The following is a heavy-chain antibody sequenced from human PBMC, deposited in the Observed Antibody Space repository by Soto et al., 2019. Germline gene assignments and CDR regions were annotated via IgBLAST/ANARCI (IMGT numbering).Heavy chain of an antibody. V-gene: IGHV5-51*01. CDR2: IYPGDSNT. CDR1: GYTFTNYW. D-gene: IGHD1-1*01. CDR3: ARQTGTTPPSYLFGMDA. J-gene: IGHJ6*02. Sequence: PGESLKISCKVSGYTFTNYWIGWVRQMPGKGLEWVGIIYPGDSNTRYSPSFQGQVTLSVDKSISIAYLQWSSLRVSDTAMYFCARQTGTTPPSYLFGMDAWGQGTTVTVSS.